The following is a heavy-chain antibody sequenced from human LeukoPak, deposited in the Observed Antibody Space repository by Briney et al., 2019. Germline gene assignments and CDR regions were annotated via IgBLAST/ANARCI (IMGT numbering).Heavy chain of an antibody. J-gene: IGHJ6*03. CDR3: ARRRGRMTTVVTWQYYYYYMDV. V-gene: IGHV4-59*08. CDR1: GDSISNYY. CDR2: VYYSGST. Sequence: SETLSLTCTVSGDSISNYYWSWIRQPPGKGLEWIGYVYYSGSTNYNPSLKSRVTISVDTSKNQFSLKLSSVTVADTAVYYCARRRGRMTTVVTWQYYYYYMDVWGKGTTVTISS. D-gene: IGHD4-23*01.